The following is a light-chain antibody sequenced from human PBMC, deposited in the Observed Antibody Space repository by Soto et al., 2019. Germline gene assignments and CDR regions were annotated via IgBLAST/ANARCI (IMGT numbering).Light chain of an antibody. CDR2: GAS. Sequence: ESVLTQSPGTLPLSPGERATLSCRASQSVSSSYLAWYQQKPGQAPRLLIYGASSRATGIPDRFSGSGSGTDFTLTVSRLEPEDFAVYFCQHYGTFGPGTKVDIK. V-gene: IGKV3-20*01. J-gene: IGKJ3*01. CDR3: QHYGT. CDR1: QSVSSSY.